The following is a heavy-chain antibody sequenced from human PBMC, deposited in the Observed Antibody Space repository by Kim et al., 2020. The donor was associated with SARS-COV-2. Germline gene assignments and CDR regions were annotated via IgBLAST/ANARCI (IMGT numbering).Heavy chain of an antibody. Sequence: GGSLRLSCAASGFTFSNAWMSWVRQAPGKGLEWVGRITSKTDGVKTEYAAPVKGTFTISRDDSKNTLYLHMNSLKTEATAVYYCTTSRRHYYDSSGSYNGNFNLWGRGTRVPITS. V-gene: IGHV3-15*01. CDR3: TTSRRHYYDSSGSYNGNFNL. CDR2: ITSKTDGVKT. D-gene: IGHD3-22*01. CDR1: GFTFSNAW. J-gene: IGHJ2*01.